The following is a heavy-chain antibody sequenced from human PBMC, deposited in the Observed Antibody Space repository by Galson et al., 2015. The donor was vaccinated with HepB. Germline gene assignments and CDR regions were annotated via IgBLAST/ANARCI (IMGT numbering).Heavy chain of an antibody. V-gene: IGHV4-34*01. J-gene: IGHJ4*02. Sequence: QVQLQESGPGLVKPSETLSLTCTVSGGSISSYHWSWIRQPPGKGLEWIGEINHSGSTNYDPSLKSRVTISVDTSKNQFPLKLSSVTAADTAVYYCASPPYYGSGSYYPIWGQGTLVTVSS. CDR1: GGSISSYH. D-gene: IGHD3-10*01. CDR2: INHSGST. CDR3: ASPPYYGSGSYYPI.